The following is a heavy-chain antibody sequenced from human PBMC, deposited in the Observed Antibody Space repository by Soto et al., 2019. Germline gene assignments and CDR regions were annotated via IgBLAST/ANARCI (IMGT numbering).Heavy chain of an antibody. J-gene: IGHJ6*02. Sequence: TLSLSSAVSGGSISSGGYSWRWVRQPPGKGLGWIGYVYDGGSNYYNPSVRSRVTISVDRSKNQFSLKLSSVTAADTAVYYCARVPDVWGQGTTVTVSS. CDR1: GGSISSGGYS. CDR3: ARVPDV. V-gene: IGHV4-30-2*01. CDR2: VYDGGSN.